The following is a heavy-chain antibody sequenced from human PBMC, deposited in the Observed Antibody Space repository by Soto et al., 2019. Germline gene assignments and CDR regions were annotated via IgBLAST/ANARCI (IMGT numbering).Heavy chain of an antibody. CDR1: GFSLSTSGVG. J-gene: IGHJ4*02. CDR2: IYWDDDK. V-gene: IGHV2-5*02. Sequence: QITLKESGPTLVKPTQTLTLTCTFSGFSLSTSGVGVGWIRQPPGKALEWLALIYWDDDKRYSLSLKSRLTITKDTAKNQVVLTMTNMDPVDTATYYCAHVYGGYDNIDYWGQGTLVTVSS. CDR3: AHVYGGYDNIDY. D-gene: IGHD5-12*01.